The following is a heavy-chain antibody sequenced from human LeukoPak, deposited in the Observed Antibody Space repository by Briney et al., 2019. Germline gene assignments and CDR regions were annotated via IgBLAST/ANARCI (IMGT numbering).Heavy chain of an antibody. CDR1: GFTFSSYA. D-gene: IGHD3-10*01. V-gene: IGHV3-23*01. Sequence: QTGGSLRLSCAASGFTFSSYAMSWVRQAPGKGLEWVSAISGSGGSTYYADSVKGRFTISRDNSKNTLYLQMNSLRAEDTAVYYCAKGSGVLWFGESDQLSFDYWGQGTLVTVSS. CDR2: ISGSGGST. CDR3: AKGSGVLWFGESDQLSFDY. J-gene: IGHJ4*02.